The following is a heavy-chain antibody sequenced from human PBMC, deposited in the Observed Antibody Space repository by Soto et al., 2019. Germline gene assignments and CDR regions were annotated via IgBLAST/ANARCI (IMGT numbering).Heavy chain of an antibody. J-gene: IGHJ4*02. D-gene: IGHD6-6*01. V-gene: IGHV3-74*01. Sequence: GGSLRLSCAASGFTFSSYWMHRVRQAPGKGLVWVSRINSDGSSTSYADSVKGRFTISRDNAKNTLYLQMNSLRAEDTAVYYCAREPEYSSSASPLDYWGQGTLVTVSS. CDR1: GFTFSSYW. CDR3: AREPEYSSSASPLDY. CDR2: INSDGSST.